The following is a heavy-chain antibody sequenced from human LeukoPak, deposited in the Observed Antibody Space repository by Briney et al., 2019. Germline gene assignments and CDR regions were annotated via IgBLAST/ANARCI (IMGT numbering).Heavy chain of an antibody. Sequence: SETLSLTCTVSGVSISGNYWSWIRQPPGKGLEWIGYIFYTGSTNYKPSLQSRVTMLLDTSRNQFSLKLSSVSAADTAVYYCAREVPYDTSVYYQPFDYWGQGTLVTVSS. CDR1: GVSISGNY. V-gene: IGHV4-59*01. CDR3: AREVPYDTSVYYQPFDY. CDR2: IFYTGST. D-gene: IGHD3-22*01. J-gene: IGHJ4*02.